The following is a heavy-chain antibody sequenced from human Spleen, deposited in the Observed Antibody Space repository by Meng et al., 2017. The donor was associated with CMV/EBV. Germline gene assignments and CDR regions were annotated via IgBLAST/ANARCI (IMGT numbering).Heavy chain of an antibody. CDR3: ARLLLGSTWTHDY. J-gene: IGHJ4*02. Sequence: GESLKISCAASGFTVSSNYMSWVRQAPGKGLEWVSVIYSGGSTYYADSVKGRFTISRDNSKNTPYLQMNSLRAEDTAVYYCARLLLGSTWTHDYWGQGTLVTVSS. CDR1: GFTVSSNY. V-gene: IGHV3-53*01. CDR2: IYSGGST. D-gene: IGHD6-13*01.